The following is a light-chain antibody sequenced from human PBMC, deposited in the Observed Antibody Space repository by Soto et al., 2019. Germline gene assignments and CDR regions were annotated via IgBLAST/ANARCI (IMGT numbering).Light chain of an antibody. J-gene: IGKJ4*01. CDR3: QQRSSWPLT. Sequence: EIVLTQSPATLSLSPGETATLSCRASQSVSSSLAWYQQKPGQTPRLLIYDASNRATGIPARFSGSGSGTDFTLTVSSLVPEDFAVYYCQQRSSWPLTFGGGTKVEIK. CDR1: QSVSSS. CDR2: DAS. V-gene: IGKV3-11*01.